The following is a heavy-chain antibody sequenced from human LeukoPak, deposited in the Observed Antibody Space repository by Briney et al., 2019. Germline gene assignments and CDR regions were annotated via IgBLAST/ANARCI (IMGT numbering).Heavy chain of an antibody. D-gene: IGHD3-22*01. CDR2: IYTSGST. CDR1: GGSISSGSYY. V-gene: IGHV4-61*02. J-gene: IGHJ4*02. Sequence: PSETLSLTCTVSGGSISSGSYYWSWIRQPAGKGLEWIGRIYTSGSTNYNPSLKSRVTISVDTSKNQFSLKLSSVTAADTAVYYCARDGSLDYDSRGISDYWGQGTLVTVSS. CDR3: ARDGSLDYDSRGISDY.